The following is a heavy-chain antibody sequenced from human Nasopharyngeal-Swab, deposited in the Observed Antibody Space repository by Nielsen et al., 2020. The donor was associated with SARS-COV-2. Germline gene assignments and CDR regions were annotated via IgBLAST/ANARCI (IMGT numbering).Heavy chain of an antibody. J-gene: IGHJ4*02. D-gene: IGHD3-22*01. CDR2: IRSKAYGGTT. V-gene: IGHV3-49*04. CDR1: GFTFGDYA. Sequence: GESLKISCTASGFTFGDYAMSWVRQAPGKRLEWVGFIRSKAYGGTTEYAASVKGRFTISRDDSKSIAYLQMNSLKTEDTAVYYCTRGRSYYDSSGYLDYWGQGTLVTVSS. CDR3: TRGRSYYDSSGYLDY.